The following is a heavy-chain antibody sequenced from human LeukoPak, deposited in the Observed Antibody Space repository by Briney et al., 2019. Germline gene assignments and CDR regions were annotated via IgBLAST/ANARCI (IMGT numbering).Heavy chain of an antibody. V-gene: IGHV3-23*01. D-gene: IGHD3-3*01. J-gene: IGHJ4*02. CDR1: GFTFSSYA. CDR2: ISGSGGST. CDR3: AKTTILWNYFDY. Sequence: GGSLRLSCAASGFTFSSYAMSWVRQAPGKGLEWVSAISGSGGSTYYADSVKGRFTISRDNSKDTLYLQMNSLRAEDTAVYYCAKTTILWNYFDYWGQGTLVTVFS.